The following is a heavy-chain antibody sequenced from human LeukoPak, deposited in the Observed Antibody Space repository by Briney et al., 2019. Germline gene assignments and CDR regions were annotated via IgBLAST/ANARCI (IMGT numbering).Heavy chain of an antibody. CDR2: IYTSGST. Sequence: SQTLSLTCTVSGDSISGGSYYWTWIRQPAGKGLEWIGRIYTSGSTNYNPSLKSRVTISIDTSKNQFSLKLSSVTAADTAVYYCATLGYSSGTDYWGLGTRVTVSS. CDR1: GDSISGGSYY. V-gene: IGHV4-61*02. CDR3: ATLGYSSGTDY. D-gene: IGHD5-18*01. J-gene: IGHJ4*02.